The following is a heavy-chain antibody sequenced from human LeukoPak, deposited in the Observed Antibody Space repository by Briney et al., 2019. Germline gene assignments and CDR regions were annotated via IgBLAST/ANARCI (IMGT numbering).Heavy chain of an antibody. V-gene: IGHV3-23*01. CDR3: AKGVAGAPKVLDY. D-gene: IGHD6-19*01. CDR1: GFTFSSYA. CDR2: ISGSGDNT. J-gene: IGHJ4*02. Sequence: GGSLRLSCAASGFTFSSYAMSWVRQAPGKGLEWVSGISGSGDNTYYADSVKGRFTISRDNSKNTLYVQVNSLGTEDTAAYYCAKGVAGAPKVLDYWGQGTLVTVSS.